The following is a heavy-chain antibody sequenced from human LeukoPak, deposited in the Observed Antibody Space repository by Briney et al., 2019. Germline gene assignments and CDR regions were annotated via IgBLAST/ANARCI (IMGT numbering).Heavy chain of an antibody. V-gene: IGHV7-4-1*02. CDR2: INTNTGNP. D-gene: IGHD3-10*01. Sequence: ASVKVSCKASGYTFTSYVMNWVRQAPGQWLEWMGSINTNTGNPTYAQGFTGRFVLSLDTSVSTAYLQISSLKAEDTAVYYCARLGRTMSFGELLIDYWGQGTLVTVSS. J-gene: IGHJ4*02. CDR3: ARLGRTMSFGELLIDY. CDR1: GYTFTSYV.